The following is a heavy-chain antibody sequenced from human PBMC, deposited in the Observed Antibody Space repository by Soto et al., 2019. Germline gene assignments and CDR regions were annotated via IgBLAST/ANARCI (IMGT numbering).Heavy chain of an antibody. CDR1: GFVFIDSS. D-gene: IGHD3-10*01. Sequence: EVLLVESGGGVVQPGGSLKLSCVASGFVFIDSSIHWVRQASGKGLEWVGRIRDRAYNYATAYTASVKGRFTISRDDSTNTAYLQMNSLRTEDSAIYYCTRLISAAQDYWGQGTLVTVSS. V-gene: IGHV3-73*01. CDR3: TRLISAAQDY. J-gene: IGHJ4*02. CDR2: IRDRAYNYAT.